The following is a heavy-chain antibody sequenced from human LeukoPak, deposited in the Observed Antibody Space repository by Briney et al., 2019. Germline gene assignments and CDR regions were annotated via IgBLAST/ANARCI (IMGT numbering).Heavy chain of an antibody. CDR1: GYTLTGYY. D-gene: IGHD3-22*01. CDR2: INPNSGGT. CDR3: ARGEGRYYYDSSGYMYYFDY. Sequence: ASVKVSCKASGYTLTGYYMHWVRQAPGQGLEWMGWINPNSGGTNCAQKFQGRVTMTRDTSISTAYMELSRLRSDDTAVYYCARGEGRYYYDSSGYMYYFDYWGQGTLVTVSS. J-gene: IGHJ4*02. V-gene: IGHV1-2*02.